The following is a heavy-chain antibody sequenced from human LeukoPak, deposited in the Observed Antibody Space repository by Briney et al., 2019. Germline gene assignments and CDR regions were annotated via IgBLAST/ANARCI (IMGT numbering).Heavy chain of an antibody. J-gene: IGHJ4*01. CDR1: GFTFSSYA. V-gene: IGHV3-72*01. CDR3: TKLARAPRDFDY. Sequence: GGSLRLSCAASGFTFSSYAMSWIRQAPGKGLEWVGRSRDKGNSYTTAYAASVRGRFTISRDDSKNSLYLQMNSLKIEDTAVYYCTKLARAPRDFDYWGQGTLVTVSS. CDR2: SRDKGNSYTT. D-gene: IGHD3-10*01.